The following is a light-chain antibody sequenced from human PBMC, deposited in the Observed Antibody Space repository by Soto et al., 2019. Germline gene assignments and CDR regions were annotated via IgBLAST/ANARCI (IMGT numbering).Light chain of an antibody. Sequence: QLVLTQSSSASASLGSSVKLTCTLSSGHSSYIIAWHQQQPGKAPRYLMKLEGSGSYHKGSGVPDRFSGSSTGADRYLTISSLRFEDEADYYCETWDFNTRVFGGGTKLTVL. CDR3: ETWDFNTRV. CDR1: SGHSSYI. J-gene: IGLJ2*01. CDR2: LEGSGSY. V-gene: IGLV4-60*02.